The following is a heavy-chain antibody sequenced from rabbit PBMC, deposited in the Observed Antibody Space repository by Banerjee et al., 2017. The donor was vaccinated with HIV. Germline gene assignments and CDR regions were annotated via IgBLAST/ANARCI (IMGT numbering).Heavy chain of an antibody. D-gene: IGHD2-1*01. CDR2: IKTGSGST. CDR3: ARYRHDYGVALDL. V-gene: IGHV1S40*01. CDR1: GFSFNNNYV. J-gene: IGHJ4*01. Sequence: QSLEESGGDLVKPGASLTLTCTASGFSFNNNYVMYWVRQAPGKGLEWIGYIKTGSGSTYYASWVNGRFTISKTSSTTVTLQMTSLTAADTATYFCARYRHDYGVALDLWGPGTLVTVS.